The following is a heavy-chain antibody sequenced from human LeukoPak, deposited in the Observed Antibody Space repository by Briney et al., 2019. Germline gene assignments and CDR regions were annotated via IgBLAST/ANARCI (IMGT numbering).Heavy chain of an antibody. D-gene: IGHD4-17*01. V-gene: IGHV4-59*12. J-gene: IGHJ1*01. CDR3: ARGHSPVTTKVSYFQH. CDR1: GGSISSYY. Sequence: PSETLSLTSTVSGGSISSYYWSWIRQPPGKGLEWIGYIYYSGSTNYNPSLKSRVTISVDTSKNEFSLKLSSVTAADTAVYYCARGHSPVTTKVSYFQHWGQGNLVTVSS. CDR2: IYYSGST.